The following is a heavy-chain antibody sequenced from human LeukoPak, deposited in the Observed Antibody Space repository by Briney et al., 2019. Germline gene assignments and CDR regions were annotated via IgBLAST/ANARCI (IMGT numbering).Heavy chain of an antibody. CDR1: GYTFTSYY. V-gene: IGHV1-46*01. Sequence: ASVKVSCKASGYTFTSYYMHWVRQAPGQGLEWMGIINPSGGSTSYAQKFQGRVTMTRDTSTSTVYMELSSLRSEDTAVYYCARVRLGELSLGGPFDYWGQGTLVTVS. D-gene: IGHD3-16*02. CDR3: ARVRLGELSLGGPFDY. J-gene: IGHJ4*02. CDR2: INPSGGST.